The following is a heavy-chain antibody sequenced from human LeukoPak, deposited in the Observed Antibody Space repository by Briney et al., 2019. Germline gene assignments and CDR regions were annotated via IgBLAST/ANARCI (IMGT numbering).Heavy chain of an antibody. D-gene: IGHD1-20*01. Sequence: SETLTYTSADPGGAISYSAHYSGWIRQPPGKGLEWIGNIYYSGSTYYNPSLKSRVTISVDTSKNQFPLKLSSVAAADTAVYYCAKTYNYDPFDFWGQGTLVTVSS. CDR2: IYYSGST. CDR1: GGAISYSAHY. J-gene: IGHJ4*02. CDR3: AKTYNYDPFDF. V-gene: IGHV4-39*01.